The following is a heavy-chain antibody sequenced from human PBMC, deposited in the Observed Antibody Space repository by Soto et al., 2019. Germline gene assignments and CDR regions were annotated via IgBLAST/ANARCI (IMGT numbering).Heavy chain of an antibody. Sequence: QVQLQQWGAGLLKPSETLSLTCAVYGGSFSGYYWSWIRQPPGKGLEWIGEINHSGSTNYNPSLKSRVTISVDTSKNQFSLKLSYVTAADTAVYYCARVIRSYYDSSGYSWGQGTLVTVSS. D-gene: IGHD3-22*01. CDR3: ARVIRSYYDSSGYS. CDR1: GGSFSGYY. CDR2: INHSGST. J-gene: IGHJ4*02. V-gene: IGHV4-34*01.